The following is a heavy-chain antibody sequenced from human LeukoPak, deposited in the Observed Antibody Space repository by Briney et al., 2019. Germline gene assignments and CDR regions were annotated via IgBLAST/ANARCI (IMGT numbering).Heavy chain of an antibody. D-gene: IGHD3-16*01. V-gene: IGHV4-59*12. CDR2: IHYSGST. CDR3: ARVRLRSANFDY. J-gene: IGHJ4*02. CDR1: GGSITNYY. Sequence: SETLSLTCTVSGGSITNYYWSWIRQPPGKGLEWIGYIHYSGSTKYKSSLKSRVTISVDTSKNQFSLKLSSVTAADTAVYYCARVRLRSANFDYWGQGTLVTVSS.